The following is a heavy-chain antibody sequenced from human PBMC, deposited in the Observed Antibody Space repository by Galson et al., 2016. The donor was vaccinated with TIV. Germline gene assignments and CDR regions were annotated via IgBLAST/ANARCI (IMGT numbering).Heavy chain of an antibody. V-gene: IGHV4-34*12. J-gene: IGHJ4*02. CDR2: IIYSGVT. CDR3: ASIFGSGRKQYS. CDR1: GGSLSGYY. Sequence: LSLTCAVYGGSLSGYYWTWIRQSPGKGLEWIGEIIYSGVTTHYNPSLKSRVTMSVDTSNNHFSLTLSSVTAADTAVYYCASIFGSGRKQYSWGQGTLVTVSS. D-gene: IGHD3-10*01.